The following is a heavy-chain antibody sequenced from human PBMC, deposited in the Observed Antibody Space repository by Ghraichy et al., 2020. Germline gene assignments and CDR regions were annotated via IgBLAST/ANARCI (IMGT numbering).Heavy chain of an antibody. J-gene: IGHJ5*02. CDR2: IYYSGST. D-gene: IGHD3-22*01. V-gene: IGHV4-59*01. CDR3: AQTVTYYYDSSGRPDWFDP. Sequence: SETLSLTCTVSGGSISSYYWSWIRQPPGKGLEWIGYIYYSGSTNYNPSLKSRVTISVDTSKNQFSLKLSSVTAADTAVYYCAQTVTYYYDSSGRPDWFDPWGQGTLVTVSS. CDR1: GGSISSYY.